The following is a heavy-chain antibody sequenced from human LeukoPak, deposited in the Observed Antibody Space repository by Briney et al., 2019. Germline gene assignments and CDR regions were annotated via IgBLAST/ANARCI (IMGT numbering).Heavy chain of an antibody. CDR2: ARNKGNSYAT. Sequence: GGSLRLSCAASGFTFSDHYMDWVRQAPGKGLEWVGRARNKGNSYATEYAASVKGRFAISREDSENSLYLQMNSLKTEDTAVYYCARDQSRGSGSYSFDYWGQGTLVTVSS. J-gene: IGHJ4*02. V-gene: IGHV3-72*01. D-gene: IGHD3-10*01. CDR3: ARDQSRGSGSYSFDY. CDR1: GFTFSDHY.